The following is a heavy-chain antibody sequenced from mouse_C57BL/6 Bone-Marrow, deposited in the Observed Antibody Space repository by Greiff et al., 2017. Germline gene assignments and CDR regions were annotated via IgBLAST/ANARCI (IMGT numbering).Heavy chain of an antibody. CDR2: IDPSDSST. CDR1: GYTFTSYW. V-gene: IGHV1-50*01. CDR3: ARWGYPWFAY. J-gene: IGHJ3*01. Sequence: VKLQQPGAELVKPGASVKLSCKASGYTFTSYWMQWVKQRPGQGLEWIGEIDPSDSSTNYNQKFKGKATLTVDTSSSTAYMQLSSLTSEDSAVYYCARWGYPWFAYWGQGTLVTVSA.